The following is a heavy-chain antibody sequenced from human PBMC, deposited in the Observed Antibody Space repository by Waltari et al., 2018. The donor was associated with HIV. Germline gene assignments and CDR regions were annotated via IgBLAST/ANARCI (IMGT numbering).Heavy chain of an antibody. CDR2: IVVGSGHT. V-gene: IGHV1-58*01. CDR3: AAVFYFDSSSYYFFDY. D-gene: IGHD3-22*01. CDR1: GFTFTSSA. J-gene: IGHJ4*02. Sequence: QMQLVQSGPEVKKPGTSVKVSCKASGFTFTSSAVQWVRQARGQRLEWIGWIVVGSGHTSYAQKFQERVTITRDMSTSTAYMELSSLISEDTAVYYCAAVFYFDSSSYYFFDYWGQGTLVTVSS.